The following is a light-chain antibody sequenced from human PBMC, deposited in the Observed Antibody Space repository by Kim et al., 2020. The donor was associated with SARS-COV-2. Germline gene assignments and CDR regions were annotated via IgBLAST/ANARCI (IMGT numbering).Light chain of an antibody. CDR1: QSVASN. CDR3: QQYKDWPPIT. Sequence: SPGERVPLSGRASQSVASNLAWYQQKPGQPPRLLFYGVSIRASGVPARFSGSGSGTEFTLTIDSLQSEDFAVYFCQQYKDWPPITFGQGTRLEIK. CDR2: GVS. J-gene: IGKJ5*01. V-gene: IGKV3-15*01.